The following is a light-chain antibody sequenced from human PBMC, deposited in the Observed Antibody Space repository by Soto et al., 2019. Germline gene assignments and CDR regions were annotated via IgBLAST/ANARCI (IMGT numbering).Light chain of an antibody. Sequence: EIVLTQSPDTLSLSPGERATLSCRASQSIASYSLAWYQQKPGQAPRLLIYFASNRATGIPDRFSGSGSETEFTLTITRPEPEDFEVYFCHQYASSPQTFGQGAKVDIK. J-gene: IGKJ1*01. CDR2: FAS. CDR1: QSIASYS. CDR3: HQYASSPQT. V-gene: IGKV3-20*01.